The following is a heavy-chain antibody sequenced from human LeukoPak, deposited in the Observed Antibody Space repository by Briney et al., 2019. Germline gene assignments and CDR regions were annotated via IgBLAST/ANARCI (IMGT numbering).Heavy chain of an antibody. D-gene: IGHD5-18*01. V-gene: IGHV3-43*01. Sequence: GGSLRLSCAASGFTFDDYTMHWVRQAPGKGLEWVSLISWDGGSTYYADSVKGRFTISRDNSKNSLYLQMNSLRTEDTALYYCAKDGYRQQLHFYYYYMDVWGKGTTVTISS. CDR2: ISWDGGST. CDR1: GFTFDDYT. J-gene: IGHJ6*03. CDR3: AKDGYRQQLHFYYYYMDV.